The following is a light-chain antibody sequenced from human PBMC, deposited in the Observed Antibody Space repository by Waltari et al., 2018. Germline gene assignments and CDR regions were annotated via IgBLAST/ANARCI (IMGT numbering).Light chain of an antibody. J-gene: IGLJ2*01. V-gene: IGLV3-25*01. CDR3: QSPDRLGHVF. CDR1: AVVGHY. Sequence: SFVLTQTASVSVSPGQTARITCSGDAVVGHYVFWYRQRSGEAPVLVLNKDFQRASGISERVSGSRSGTTVTLTISGVQAEDEADYYCQSPDRLGHVFFGGGTKLTVL. CDR2: KDF.